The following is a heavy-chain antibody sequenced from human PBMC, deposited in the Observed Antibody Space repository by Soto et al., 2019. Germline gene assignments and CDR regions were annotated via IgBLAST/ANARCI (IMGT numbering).Heavy chain of an antibody. CDR2: IGNAGDT. Sequence: GGSLRLSCIASGFTFSDYDMHWVRQPLGKGLEWVSGIGNAGDTYYPGSVKGRFTISRENARDSLYLQMNSLRAGDTAVYYCVRGSAYFPHNWFDPWGQGILVTVSS. CDR3: VRGSAYFPHNWFDP. CDR1: GFTFSDYD. D-gene: IGHD3-22*01. V-gene: IGHV3-13*01. J-gene: IGHJ5*02.